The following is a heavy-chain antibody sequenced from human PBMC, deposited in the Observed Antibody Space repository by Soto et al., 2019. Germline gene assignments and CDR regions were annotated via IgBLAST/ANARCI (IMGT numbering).Heavy chain of an antibody. CDR2: IYHSGST. CDR3: ARAGYYDSSGYYFDY. Sequence: ETLSLTCAVSGGSISSSNWWSWVRQPPGKGLEWIGEIYHSGSTNYNPSLKSRVTISVDKSKNRFSLKLSSVTAADTAVYYCARAGYYDSSGYYFDYWGQGTLVTVSS. V-gene: IGHV4-4*02. CDR1: GGSISSSNW. D-gene: IGHD3-22*01. J-gene: IGHJ4*02.